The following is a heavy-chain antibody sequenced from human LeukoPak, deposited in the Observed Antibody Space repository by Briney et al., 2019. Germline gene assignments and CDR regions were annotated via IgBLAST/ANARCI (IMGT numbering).Heavy chain of an antibody. J-gene: IGHJ4*02. CDR1: GFTFSTYS. CDR2: ISSSSTSI. CDR3: AKLGYCSSISCYILDY. V-gene: IGHV3-48*01. D-gene: IGHD2-2*02. Sequence: GGSLRLSCAASGFTFSTYSMNWVRQAPGKGLEWISYISSSSTSIYYADSAKGRFTISRDNAKNSLYLQMNSLRAEDTAVYYCAKLGYCSSISCYILDYWGQGTLVTVSS.